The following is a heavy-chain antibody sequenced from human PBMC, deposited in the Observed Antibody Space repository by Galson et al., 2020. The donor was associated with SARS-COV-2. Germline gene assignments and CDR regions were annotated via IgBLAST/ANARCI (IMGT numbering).Heavy chain of an antibody. CDR1: VFTFTSSA. V-gene: IGHV1-58*01. D-gene: IGHD6-6*01. CDR2: IVVGSGET. Sequence: SVNVSCKTSVFTFTSSAVQWVRQARGQRLECIGWIVVGSGETNYAHKFQERVTITRDMSTSTAYMELSSLSYEDTAVYYCAAFVARPVYWGQGTLVTVSS. CDR3: AAFVARPVY. J-gene: IGHJ4*02.